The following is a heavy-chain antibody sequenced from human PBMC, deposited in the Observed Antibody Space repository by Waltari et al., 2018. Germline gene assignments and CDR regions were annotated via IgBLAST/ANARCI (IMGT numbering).Heavy chain of an antibody. V-gene: IGHV4-39*07. D-gene: IGHD4-17*01. J-gene: IGHJ3*02. CDR3: ARDSPLDYGGNSGVAFDI. CDR1: GGPFSSTSYY. CDR2: VFYNGDT. Sequence: QVQLQESGPGLVKPSETLSLTCTVSGGPFSSTSYYWGWIRQPPGKGLEWIGYVFYNGDTYYNPSLKSRVTISIDTSKNQFSLKLSSVTAADTAVYYCARDSPLDYGGNSGVAFDIWGQGTMVTVSS.